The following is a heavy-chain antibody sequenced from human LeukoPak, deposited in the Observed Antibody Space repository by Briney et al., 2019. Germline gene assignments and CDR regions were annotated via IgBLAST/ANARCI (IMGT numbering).Heavy chain of an antibody. D-gene: IGHD3-16*02. J-gene: IGHJ5*02. V-gene: IGHV1-8*01. Sequence: GASVKVSCKASGYTFTSYDINWVRQATGQGLEWMGWMNPNSGNTGYAQKFQGRVTVTRNTSISTAYMELSSLRSEDTAVYYCARVSGYRSYNWFDPWGQGTLVTVSS. CDR2: MNPNSGNT. CDR1: GYTFTSYD. CDR3: ARVSGYRSYNWFDP.